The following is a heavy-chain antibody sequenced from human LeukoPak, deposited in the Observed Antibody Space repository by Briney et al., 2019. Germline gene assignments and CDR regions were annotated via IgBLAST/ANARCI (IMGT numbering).Heavy chain of an antibody. CDR3: ARQNVGHYFHY. J-gene: IGHJ4*02. CDR2: FYYSGST. V-gene: IGHV4-39*01. Sequence: SETLSLTCTVSGGSISNSIYYWGWFRQPPGKGLEWIGSFYYSGSTYYNPSLKSRVTISVDTSKNQLSLKLSSVTAADTAAYYCARQNVGHYFHYWGQGTLVTVSS. D-gene: IGHD1-1*01. CDR1: GGSISNSIYY.